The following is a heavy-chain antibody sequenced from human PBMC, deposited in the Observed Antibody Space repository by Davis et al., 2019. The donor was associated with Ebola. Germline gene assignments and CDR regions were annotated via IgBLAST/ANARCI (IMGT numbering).Heavy chain of an antibody. J-gene: IGHJ4*02. D-gene: IGHD4-17*01. CDR2: LHSGGST. CDR3: ARDLFGDIEY. Sequence: GGSLRLSCAASGFSFTTYGMHWVRQAPGKGLEWVSVLHSGGSTYYADTVKGRFITSRDNSKNTLFLQMNSLRAEDTAVYFCARDLFGDIEYWGQGTLVTVSS. V-gene: IGHV3-66*01. CDR1: GFSFTTYG.